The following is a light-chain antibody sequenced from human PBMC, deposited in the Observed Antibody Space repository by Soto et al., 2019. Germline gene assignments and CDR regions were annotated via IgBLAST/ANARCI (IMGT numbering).Light chain of an antibody. CDR1: QSVSNTY. J-gene: IGKJ2*01. CDR3: QQYGGSPRYT. Sequence: EIVLTQSPGTLSLSPGERATLSCRASQSVSNTYLAWYQQKPGQAPRLLIYSTSSRATGIPDRFSGSGSGTDFTLTISRLEPEDFAVYYCQQYGGSPRYTFGQGTKLEIK. CDR2: STS. V-gene: IGKV3-20*01.